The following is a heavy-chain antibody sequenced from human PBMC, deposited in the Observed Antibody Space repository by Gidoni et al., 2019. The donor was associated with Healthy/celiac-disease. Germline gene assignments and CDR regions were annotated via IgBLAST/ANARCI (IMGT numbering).Heavy chain of an antibody. J-gene: IGHJ4*02. V-gene: IGHV4-34*01. Sequence: QVQLQQWCAGLLQPSATLSLTCAVYGGSFSGYYWSWLRQPPGKGLEWMGEINHSGTTNYNPSLKSRVTISADTSKNQVSLKLSSVTAADTAVYYCARGEYTLPYSTTLGYWGQGTLVTVSS. CDR1: GGSFSGYY. CDR3: ARGEYTLPYSTTLGY. CDR2: INHSGTT. D-gene: IGHD6-13*01.